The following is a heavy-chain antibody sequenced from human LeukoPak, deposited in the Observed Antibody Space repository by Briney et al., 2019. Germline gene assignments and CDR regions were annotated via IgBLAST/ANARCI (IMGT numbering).Heavy chain of an antibody. Sequence: SETLSLTCTVSDGSISSYYWSWLRQPPGKGLEWIGYIYYSGSTNYNPSLKSRVTISVDMSKNQFSLKLTSVTAADTAVYYCACTPGAARFDPWGQGTLVTVSS. V-gene: IGHV4-59*08. CDR1: DGSISSYY. CDR3: ACTPGAARFDP. D-gene: IGHD6-25*01. J-gene: IGHJ5*02. CDR2: IYYSGST.